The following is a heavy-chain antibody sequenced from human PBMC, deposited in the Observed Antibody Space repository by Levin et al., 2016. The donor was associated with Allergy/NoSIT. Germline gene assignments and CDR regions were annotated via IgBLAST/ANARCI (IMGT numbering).Heavy chain of an antibody. CDR3: IRADRQAN. CDR2: INTDGSST. V-gene: IGHV3-74*01. CDR1: GFSFSGYW. Sequence: GSLRLSCAASGFSFSGYWMHWVRQAPGKGLVWVSRINTDGSSTLYADSVKGRFTISRDNSKNMLYLHVNDLRAEDTAMYYCIRADRQANWGQGTLVTVSS. J-gene: IGHJ4*02.